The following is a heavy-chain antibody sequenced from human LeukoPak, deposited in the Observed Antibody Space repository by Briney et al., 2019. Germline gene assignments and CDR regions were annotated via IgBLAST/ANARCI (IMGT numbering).Heavy chain of an antibody. CDR1: GFTFGDYV. CDR2: IRGKAYGGTT. V-gene: IGHV3-49*04. J-gene: IGHJ4*02. D-gene: IGHD3-9*01. Sequence: GGSLRLSCTASGFTFGDYVMSWVRQAPAKGLEWVGFIRGKAYGGTTEYAASVKGRFTISRDDSKNIAYLQMNSLKTEDTAVYYCTSLRHFDWLLVDWGQGTLVTVSS. CDR3: TSLRHFDWLLVD.